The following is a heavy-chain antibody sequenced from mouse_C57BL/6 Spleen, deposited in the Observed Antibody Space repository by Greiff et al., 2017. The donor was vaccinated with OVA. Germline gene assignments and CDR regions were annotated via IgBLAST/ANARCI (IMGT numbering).Heavy chain of an antibody. CDR1: GFTFSDFY. CDR3: ARDAGYAMDD. J-gene: IGHJ4*01. V-gene: IGHV7-1*01. Sequence: EVMLVESGGGLVQSGRSLRLSCATSGFTFSDFYMEWVRQAPGKGLEWIAASRNKANDYTTEYSASVKGRFIVSRDTSQSILYLQMNALRAEDTAIYDCARDAGYAMDDWGQGTSVTVSS. CDR2: SRNKANDYTT.